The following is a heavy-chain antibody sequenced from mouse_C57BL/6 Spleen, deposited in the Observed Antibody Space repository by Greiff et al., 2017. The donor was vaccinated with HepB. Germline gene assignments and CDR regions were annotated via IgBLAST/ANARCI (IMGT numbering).Heavy chain of an antibody. D-gene: IGHD2-5*01. CDR3: TTGSNYVGYAMDY. CDR2: IDPENGDT. CDR1: GFNIKDDY. Sequence: EVQLQESGAELVRPGASVKLSCTASGFNIKDDYMHWVKQRPEQGLEWIGWIDPENGDTEYASKFQGKATITADTSSNPAYLQLSSLTSEDTAVYYCTTGSNYVGYAMDYWGQGTSVTVSS. J-gene: IGHJ4*01. V-gene: IGHV14-4*01.